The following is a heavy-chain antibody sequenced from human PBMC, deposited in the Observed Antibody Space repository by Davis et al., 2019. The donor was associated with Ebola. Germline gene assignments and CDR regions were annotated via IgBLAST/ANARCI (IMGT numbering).Heavy chain of an antibody. D-gene: IGHD3-9*01. CDR3: ARSARNILTGWWWFDP. CDR2: IYHSGSV. Sequence: SETLSLTCVVSGGSISSGHWWSWVRQSPGKGLEWIGEIYHSGSVNYNPSLKSRVTISIDKSNNRFSLKVTSVTAADAAVYYCARSARNILTGWWWFDPWGQGTLVTVSS. J-gene: IGHJ5*02. V-gene: IGHV4/OR15-8*01. CDR1: GGSISSGHW.